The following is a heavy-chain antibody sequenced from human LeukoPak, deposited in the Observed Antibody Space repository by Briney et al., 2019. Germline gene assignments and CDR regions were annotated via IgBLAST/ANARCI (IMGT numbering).Heavy chain of an antibody. CDR1: GFTFSTYA. CDR2: ISSSSSYI. J-gene: IGHJ4*02. Sequence: GGSLRLSCAASGFTFSTYAMSWVRQAPGEGLEWVSSISSSSSYIYYADSVKGRFTISRDNAKNSLYLQMNSLRAEDTAVYYCARRAGDYSHPYDYWGQGTLVTVSS. V-gene: IGHV3-21*04. CDR3: ARRAGDYSHPYDY. D-gene: IGHD3-22*01.